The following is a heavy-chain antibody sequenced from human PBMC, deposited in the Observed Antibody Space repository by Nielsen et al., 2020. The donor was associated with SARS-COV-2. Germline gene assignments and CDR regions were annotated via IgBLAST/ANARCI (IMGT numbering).Heavy chain of an antibody. Sequence: SETLSLTCAVSGGSIRNTYWGWIRQPPGKRLMWIAYRDHSWRINYNPSLKSRATISADTSKDQISLKLTSVTGADTAVSYCARLPAGTVSFDIWGQGTMVTVS. D-gene: IGHD2-2*01. CDR2: RDHSWRI. CDR1: GGSIRNTY. V-gene: IGHV4-59*08. CDR3: ARLPAGTVSFDI. J-gene: IGHJ3*02.